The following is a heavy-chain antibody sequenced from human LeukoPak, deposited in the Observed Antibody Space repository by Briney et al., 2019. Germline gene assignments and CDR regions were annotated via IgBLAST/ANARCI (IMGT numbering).Heavy chain of an antibody. CDR2: INSDGSST. CDR3: ARVPAYYDYYYYGMDV. Sequence: GGSLRLSCAASGFTFSSSWMHWVRQAPGKGLVWVSRINSDGSSTSYADSVKGRFTISRDDAKNTLYLQMNSLRAEDTAVYYCARVPAYYDYYYYGMDVWGQGTTVTVSS. D-gene: IGHD1-26*01. CDR1: GFTFSSSW. J-gene: IGHJ6*02. V-gene: IGHV3-74*01.